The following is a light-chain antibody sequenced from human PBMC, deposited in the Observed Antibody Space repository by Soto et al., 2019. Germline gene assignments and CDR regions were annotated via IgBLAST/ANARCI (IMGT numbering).Light chain of an antibody. CDR1: QSVRGTF. J-gene: IGKJ1*01. CDR3: QQYDTSPWT. V-gene: IGKV3-20*01. Sequence: EIVLTQSPGTLSLSPGERATLSCRASQSVRGTFLAWYQQKPGQAPRLVIYDTSSRGTDIPDRFSGSGSGTDFTLTINRLEPEDFAVYYCQQYDTSPWTFGQGTKVDIK. CDR2: DTS.